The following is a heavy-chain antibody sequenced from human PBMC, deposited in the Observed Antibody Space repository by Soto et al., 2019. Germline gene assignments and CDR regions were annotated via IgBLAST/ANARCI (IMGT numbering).Heavy chain of an antibody. V-gene: IGHV4-39*01. J-gene: IGHJ5*02. CDR1: GXSNSSSAYY. Sequence: XTLSLPCIVSGXSNSSSAYYCGWIRQPPGKGLEWIWMIYYSGRTYYNPSFKSRVTISIDTSKNQFSLKLSSVTDKDTAVYYCASQRTTVVTQDYFDHWGQGALGTVSS. D-gene: IGHD2-21*02. CDR3: ASQRTTVVTQDYFDH. CDR2: IYYSGRT.